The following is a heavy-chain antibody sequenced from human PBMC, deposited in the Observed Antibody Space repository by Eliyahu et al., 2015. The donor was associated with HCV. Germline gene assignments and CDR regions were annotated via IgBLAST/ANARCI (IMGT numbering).Heavy chain of an antibody. J-gene: IGHJ6*02. CDR1: GFTFSSYG. CDR3: ARDLHCSGGSCHPHYYYGMDV. D-gene: IGHD2-15*01. V-gene: IGHV3-33*01. CDR2: IWYDGSNK. Sequence: GFTFSSYGMHWVRQAPGKGLEWVAVIWYDGSNKYYADSVKGRFTISRDNSKNTLYLQMNSLRAEDTAVYYCARDLHCSGGSCHPHYYYGMDVWGQGTTVTVSS.